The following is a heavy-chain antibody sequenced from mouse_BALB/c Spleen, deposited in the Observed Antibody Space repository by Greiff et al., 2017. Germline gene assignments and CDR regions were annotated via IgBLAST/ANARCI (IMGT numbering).Heavy chain of an antibody. Sequence: EVQLQQSGPGLVKPSQSLSLTCTVTGYSITSDYAWNWIRQFPGNKLEWMGYISYSGSTSYNPSLKSRISITRDTSKNQFFLQLNSVTTEDTATYYCATIYDYDGWFAYWGQGTLVTVSA. CDR3: ATIYDYDGWFAY. CDR2: ISYSGST. D-gene: IGHD2-4*01. J-gene: IGHJ3*01. V-gene: IGHV3-2*02. CDR1: GYSITSDYA.